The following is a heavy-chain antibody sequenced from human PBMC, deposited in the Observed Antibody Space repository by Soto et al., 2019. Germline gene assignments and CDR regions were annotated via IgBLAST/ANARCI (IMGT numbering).Heavy chain of an antibody. J-gene: IGHJ6*02. CDR1: GYPFTNYF. CDR2: MNPSGGDT. CDR3: ARERDSSSSDFWGRYMDV. D-gene: IGHD3-16*01. V-gene: IGHV1-46*01. Sequence: QVQLIQSGAEVKRPGASVRLSCRTSGYPFTNYFLLWVRQAPGQGLEWMGMMNPSGGDTSYSQKFHGRITMTRDTSTSTVYMELSSLRSDDTAVYYCARERDSSSSDFWGRYMDVWGQGTTVTVS.